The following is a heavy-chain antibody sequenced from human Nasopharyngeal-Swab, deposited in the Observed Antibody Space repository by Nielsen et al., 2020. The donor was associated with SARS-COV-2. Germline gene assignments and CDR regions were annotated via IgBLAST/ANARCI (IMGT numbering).Heavy chain of an antibody. V-gene: IGHV3-48*01. J-gene: IGHJ1*01. CDR3: ATSAARGYFQH. CDR1: GFTFSSYS. CDR2: ISSSSTI. D-gene: IGHD6-6*01. Sequence: GESLKISCAASGFTFSSYSMNWVRQAPGKGLEWVSYISSSSTIYYAHSVKGRFTISRDNAKNSLYLQMNSLRAEDMAVYYCATSAARGYFQHWGQGTLVTVSS.